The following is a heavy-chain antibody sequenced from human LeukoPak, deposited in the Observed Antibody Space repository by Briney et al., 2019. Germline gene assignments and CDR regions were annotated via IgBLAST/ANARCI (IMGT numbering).Heavy chain of an antibody. CDR1: GGTFSSYA. V-gene: IGHV1-69*04. D-gene: IGHD1-26*01. CDR3: ARESDIVGATTGFDY. CDR2: IIPILGIA. Sequence: SVKVSCKASGGTFSSYAISWVRQAPGQGLEWMGRIIPILGIANYVQKFQGRVTITADKSTSTAYMELSSLRSEDTAVYYCARESDIVGATTGFDYWGQGTLVTVSS. J-gene: IGHJ4*02.